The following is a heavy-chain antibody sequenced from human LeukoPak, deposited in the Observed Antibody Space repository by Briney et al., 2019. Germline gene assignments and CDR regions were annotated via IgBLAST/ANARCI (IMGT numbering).Heavy chain of an antibody. Sequence: GGSLRLSCAASGFTFDDYAMHWLRQAPGKGLEWVSGISWNSGGVLYADSVKGRFSISRDNAKNSLYLQLTSLRTDDTALYYCARGRGEFPMVPYFDLWGRGTLVTVSS. V-gene: IGHV3-9*01. CDR2: ISWNSGGV. CDR1: GFTFDDYA. CDR3: ARGRGEFPMVPYFDL. D-gene: IGHD2-8*01. J-gene: IGHJ2*01.